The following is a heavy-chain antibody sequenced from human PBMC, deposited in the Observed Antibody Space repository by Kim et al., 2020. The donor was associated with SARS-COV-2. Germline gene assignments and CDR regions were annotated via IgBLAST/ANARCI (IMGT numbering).Heavy chain of an antibody. Sequence: GGSLRLSCAASGFTFSSYSMSWVRQAPGKGLEWVSAISGSGGSTYYADSVKGRFTISRDNSKNTLYLQMNSLSAEDTAVYYCAKERGYCSSTSCPEADYWGQGTLVTVSS. CDR3: AKERGYCSSTSCPEADY. CDR1: GFTFSSYS. D-gene: IGHD2-2*01. CDR2: ISGSGGST. V-gene: IGHV3-23*01. J-gene: IGHJ4*02.